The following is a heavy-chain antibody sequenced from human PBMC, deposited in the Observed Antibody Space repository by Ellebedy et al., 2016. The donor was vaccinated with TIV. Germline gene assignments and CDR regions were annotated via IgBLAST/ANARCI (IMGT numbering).Heavy chain of an antibody. Sequence: SETLSLXXTVSGGSFSSSDCYWGWIRQSPGKGLQWIGSICTSGTTYYNPSLKSRLTISVDTSKNQFSLKLRSVTAADTAVYYCARRVGRAVADFDYWGQGTLVTVSS. V-gene: IGHV4-39*01. D-gene: IGHD6-19*01. CDR1: GGSFSSSDCY. CDR2: ICTSGTT. J-gene: IGHJ4*02. CDR3: ARRVGRAVADFDY.